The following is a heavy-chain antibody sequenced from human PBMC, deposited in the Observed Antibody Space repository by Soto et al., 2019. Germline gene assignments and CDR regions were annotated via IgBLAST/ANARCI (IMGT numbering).Heavy chain of an antibody. CDR3: ARTLITMVRGVSHAFDI. CDR1: GFTFSSYG. D-gene: IGHD3-10*01. V-gene: IGHV3-33*01. CDR2: IWYDGSNK. J-gene: IGHJ3*02. Sequence: QVQLVESGGGMVQPGRSLRLSCAASGFTFSSYGMHWVRQAPGKGLEWVAVIWYDGSNKYYADSVKGRFTISRDNSKNTLYLQMNSLRAEDTAVYYCARTLITMVRGVSHAFDIWGQGTMVTVSS.